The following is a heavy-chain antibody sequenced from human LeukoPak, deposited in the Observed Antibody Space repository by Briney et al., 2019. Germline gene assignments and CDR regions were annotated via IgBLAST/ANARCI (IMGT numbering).Heavy chain of an antibody. CDR1: GYSISSGYC. D-gene: IGHD2-21*02. Sequence: SETLSLTCAVSGYSISSGYCWGWIRQPPGKGLEWIGSIYHSGRTYYNPSLKSRVTISVDTSKNQFSLKLSSVTAADTAVYYCARGTYCGGDCYSGYNWFDPWGQGTLVTVSS. J-gene: IGHJ5*02. CDR2: IYHSGRT. CDR3: ARGTYCGGDCYSGYNWFDP. V-gene: IGHV4-38-2*01.